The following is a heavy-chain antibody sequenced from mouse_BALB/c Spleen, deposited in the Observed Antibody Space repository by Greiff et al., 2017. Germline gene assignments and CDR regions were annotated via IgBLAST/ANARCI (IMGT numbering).Heavy chain of an antibody. Sequence: EVKLEESGGGLVQPGGSLKLSCAASGFTFSSYTMSWVRQTPEKRLEWVAYISNGGGSTYYPDTVKGRFTISRDNAKNTLYLQMSSLKSEDTAMYYCARLTGYFDVWGAGTTVTVSS. CDR3: ARLTGYFDV. CDR1: GFTFSSYT. J-gene: IGHJ1*01. V-gene: IGHV5-12-2*01. CDR2: ISNGGGST.